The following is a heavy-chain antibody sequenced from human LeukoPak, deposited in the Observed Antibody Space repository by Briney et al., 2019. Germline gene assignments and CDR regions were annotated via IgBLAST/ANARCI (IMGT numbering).Heavy chain of an antibody. D-gene: IGHD2-15*01. CDR2: MNPNRGNT. J-gene: IGHJ6*02. CDR3: ARVIVVVVAAHPFDGMDV. V-gene: IGHV1-8*01. Sequence: GASVKVSCKASGYTFTSYDINWVRQATGQGLEWMGWMNPNRGNTGYAQKFQGRVTMTRNTSISTAYMELSSLRSEDTAVYNCARVIVVVVAAHPFDGMDVWGQGTTVTVSS. CDR1: GYTFTSYD.